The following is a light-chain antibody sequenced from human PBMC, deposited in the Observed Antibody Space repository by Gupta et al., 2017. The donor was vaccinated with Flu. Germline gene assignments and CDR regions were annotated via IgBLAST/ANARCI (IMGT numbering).Light chain of an antibody. V-gene: IGLV3-21*02. J-gene: IGLJ2*01. CDR2: GDS. CDR1: NIGSTS. Sequence: SYVLTQPPSVSVARGQTARIPCGGNNIGSTSVHWYQQKPGQAPVLVVYGDSVRPSGVPERFSGSNSGNTATLTISRVEAGDEADYYCQVWDASADHPWLFGGGTKLTVL. CDR3: QVWDASADHPWL.